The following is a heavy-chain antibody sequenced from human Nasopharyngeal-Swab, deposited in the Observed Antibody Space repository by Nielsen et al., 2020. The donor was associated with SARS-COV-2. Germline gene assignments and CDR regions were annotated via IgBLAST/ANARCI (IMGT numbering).Heavy chain of an antibody. CDR1: GYTFTSND. CDR3: ARDDGDVPGITGSGPPGGY. Sequence: GESLKISCKASGYTFTSNDITWVRQAPGQGLEWMGRISPSNGNTKYAQRFQGRVTMTTDTSTRTAYMELRSLTSDDTAMYYCARDDGDVPGITGSGPPGGYWGQGTLVTVSS. D-gene: IGHD6-13*01. J-gene: IGHJ4*02. CDR2: ISPSNGNT. V-gene: IGHV1-18*04.